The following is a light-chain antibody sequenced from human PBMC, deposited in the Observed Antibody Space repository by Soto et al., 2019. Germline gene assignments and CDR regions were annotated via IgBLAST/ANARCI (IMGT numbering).Light chain of an antibody. CDR1: SSDIGYYNY. CDR3: ISYTFSTTGLV. CDR2: EVS. J-gene: IGLJ2*01. Sequence: QSVLTQPASVSGSPGQSITISCTGTSSDIGYYNYVSWHQQHPGKAPKHMIYEVSNRPSGVSNRFSGSRSGDTASLTISGLQAEDVADYFCISYTFSTTGLVFGGGTKLTVL. V-gene: IGLV2-14*01.